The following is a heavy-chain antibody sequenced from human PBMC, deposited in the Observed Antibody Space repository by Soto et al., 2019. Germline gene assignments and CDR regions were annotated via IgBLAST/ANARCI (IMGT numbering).Heavy chain of an antibody. V-gene: IGHV3-9*01. CDR2: IIWNSGSI. D-gene: IGHD1-1*01. CDR3: AKGWGTWNDQDYFDY. Sequence: EVQLVESGGGLVQPGRSLRLSCAASGFTFDDYAMHWVRQAPGKGLEWVAGIIWNSGSIGYADSVKGRFTISRDNAKNSLELEMNRLRAEETALDYWAKGWGTWNDQDYFDYWGQGTLVTVSS. J-gene: IGHJ4*02. CDR1: GFTFDDYA.